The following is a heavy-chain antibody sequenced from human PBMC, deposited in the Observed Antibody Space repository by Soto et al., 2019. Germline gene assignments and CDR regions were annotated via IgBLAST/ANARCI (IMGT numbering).Heavy chain of an antibody. D-gene: IGHD1-7*01. Sequence: SATLSLTCAVSGGSFTSNNWWTWVRQPPGQGLEWIGEIYRTGSTNYNPSLKSRVTISLDKSENQFSLKVTSLTAADTAVYYCASRDPGTSVDYWGQGTLVTVSS. CDR2: IYRTGST. J-gene: IGHJ4*02. CDR1: GGSFTSNNW. CDR3: ASRDPGTSVDY. V-gene: IGHV4-4*02.